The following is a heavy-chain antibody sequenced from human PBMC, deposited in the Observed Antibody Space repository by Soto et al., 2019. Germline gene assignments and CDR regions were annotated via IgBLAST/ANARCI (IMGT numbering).Heavy chain of an antibody. CDR3: XXXXXXXXXXXYDY. CDR2: ISYDGSDK. J-gene: IGHJ4*02. Sequence: QVQLVESGGGVVQPGRSLRLSCAASGFTFSSYAMHXXXXXXXXXXXWVAVISYDGSDKYYADSVKGRFTISRDNSKKXXXXXXXXXXXXXXXXXXXXXXXXXXXXXXYDYWGQGTLITVSS. V-gene: IGHV3-30*03. CDR1: GFTFSSYA.